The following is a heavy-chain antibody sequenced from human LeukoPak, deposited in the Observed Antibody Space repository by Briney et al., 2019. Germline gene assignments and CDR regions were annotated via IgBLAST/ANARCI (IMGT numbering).Heavy chain of an antibody. CDR2: TYYRSKWNN. J-gene: IGHJ4*02. V-gene: IGHV6-1*01. CDR3: ARASLQSVYFDC. Sequence: SQTLSLTFAFSGDSVSSNGFAWSWLRQSPSRGLEWLGRTYYRSKWNNDYAVSVKSRITINPDTSKNQFSLQLNSVTPEDTAVYYCARASLQSVYFDCWGQGTLVTVSS. CDR1: GDSVSSNGFA.